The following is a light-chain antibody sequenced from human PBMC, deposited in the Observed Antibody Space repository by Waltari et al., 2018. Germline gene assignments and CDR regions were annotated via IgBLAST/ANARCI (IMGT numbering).Light chain of an antibody. CDR1: ASDIVSHHI. CDR2: EVS. CDR3: CSYAGSSTLDVV. Sequence: QSALPPTASVSGSPGQSLTLSRTGTASDIVSHHILSSAHQHPGKAPKLIIYEVSKRPSGVSNRFSGSKSGNRASLTISGLQAEDEADYYCCSYAGSSTLDVVFGGGTKLTVL. V-gene: IGLV2-23*02. J-gene: IGLJ2*01.